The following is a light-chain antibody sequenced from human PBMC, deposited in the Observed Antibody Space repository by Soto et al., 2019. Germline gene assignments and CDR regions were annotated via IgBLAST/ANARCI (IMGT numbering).Light chain of an antibody. V-gene: IGLV2-23*02. Sequence: QSVLTQPASVSGVPVQSITISCSGDAVPYQLVSWYQHQPGKAPKLILYGLTERPAGVPTRFSGFKSGTTASLAISGLRFEDEADYYCASYAGPSSDVFGTGTKVTVL. CDR1: GDAVPYQL. CDR2: GLT. J-gene: IGLJ1*01. CDR3: ASYAGPSSDV.